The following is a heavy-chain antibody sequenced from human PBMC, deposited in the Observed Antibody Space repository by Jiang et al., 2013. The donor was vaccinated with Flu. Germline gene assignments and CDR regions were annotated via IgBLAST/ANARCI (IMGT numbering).Heavy chain of an antibody. CDR2: IYSGGST. J-gene: IGHJ6*02. V-gene: IGHV3-53*01. Sequence: KGLEWVSVIYSGGSTYYADSVKGRFTISRDNSKNTLYLQMNSLRAEDTAVYYCARVAYYYYYGMDVWGQGTTVTVSS. CDR3: ARVAYYYYYGMDV.